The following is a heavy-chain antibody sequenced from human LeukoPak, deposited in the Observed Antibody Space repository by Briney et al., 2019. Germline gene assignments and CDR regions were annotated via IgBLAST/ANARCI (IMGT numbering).Heavy chain of an antibody. CDR3: ARDPYCSRNERCYFDY. J-gene: IGHJ4*02. D-gene: IGHD2-2*01. CDR1: GGSFSGYY. CDR2: INHSGST. Sequence: SETLSLTCAVYGGSFSGYYWSWIRQPPGKGLEWIGEINHSGSTNYNPSLKSRVTISVDTSKNQFSLKLSSVTAADTAVYYCARDPYCSRNERCYFDYWGQGTLVTVSS. V-gene: IGHV4-34*01.